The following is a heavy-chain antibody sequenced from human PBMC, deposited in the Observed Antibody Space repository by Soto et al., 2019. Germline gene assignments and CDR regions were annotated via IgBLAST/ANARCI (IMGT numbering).Heavy chain of an antibody. J-gene: IGHJ4*02. CDR2: INYSGST. CDR1: GGSISSYY. CDR3: ARPPPVTASYFDY. V-gene: IGHV4-59*08. Sequence: QVQLQESGPGLVKPSETLSLTCTVSGGSISSYYWSWIRPPPGKGLEWIGHINYSGSTNYNPSLTSRVTIAVDTSKNQSPLKLSAATAADTAVYYCARPPPVTASYFDYWGQGTLVTVSS. D-gene: IGHD4-17*01.